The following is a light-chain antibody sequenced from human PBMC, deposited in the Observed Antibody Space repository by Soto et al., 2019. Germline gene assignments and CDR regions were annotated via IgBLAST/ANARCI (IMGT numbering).Light chain of an antibody. CDR3: QSYDRSLSGSF. V-gene: IGLV1-47*01. Sequence: QSVLTQPPSVSGTPGQRVNISCSGSSSNIGRDYVYWYQQFPGTAPNLLIYRGNQRPSGVPDRFSGSKSGTSASLAISGLRSDDEADYYCQSYDRSLSGSFFGTGTKVTVL. CDR2: RGN. J-gene: IGLJ1*01. CDR1: SSNIGRDY.